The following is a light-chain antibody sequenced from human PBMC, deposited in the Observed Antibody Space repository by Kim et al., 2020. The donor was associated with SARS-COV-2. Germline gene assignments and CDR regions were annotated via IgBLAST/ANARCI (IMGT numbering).Light chain of an antibody. CDR3: QYYGASPYT. CDR2: ATS. J-gene: IGKJ2*01. Sequence: LSPGETATLSCRPSPTVSSSVVAWYQQKPGKAPGLVIYATSNRASGIPDRFSGNGSGTDFTLTINRLEPEDFAVYYCQYYGASPYTFGRGTELEI. V-gene: IGKV3-20*01. CDR1: PTVSSSV.